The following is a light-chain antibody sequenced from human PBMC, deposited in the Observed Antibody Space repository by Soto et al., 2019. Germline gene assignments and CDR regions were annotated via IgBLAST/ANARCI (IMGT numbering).Light chain of an antibody. V-gene: IGKV3-11*01. Sequence: EIVLTQSAATLSLSPGERATLSCRASQSVSSYLSWYQKKPGQAPRLLIYDASNRATGIPARFSGSWSGPDFALTISSREPEDSAVYYCQQRSNWPPWITFGQGTRREIK. J-gene: IGKJ5*01. CDR1: QSVSSY. CDR2: DAS. CDR3: QQRSNWPPWIT.